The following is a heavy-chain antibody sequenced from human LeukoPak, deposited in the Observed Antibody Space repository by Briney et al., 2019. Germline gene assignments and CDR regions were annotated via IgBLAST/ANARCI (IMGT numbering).Heavy chain of an antibody. CDR3: ARESPTTTNFDY. D-gene: IGHD1-26*01. CDR2: INPNSGGT. V-gene: IGHV1-2*02. J-gene: IGHJ4*02. CDR1: GYTFTGYY. Sequence: GASVKVSCKASGYTFTGYYMHWVRQAPGQGLECMGWINPNSGGTNYAQRFQGRVTMTRDTSISTAYMELSRLRSDDTAVYYCARESPTTTNFDYWGQGTLVTVSS.